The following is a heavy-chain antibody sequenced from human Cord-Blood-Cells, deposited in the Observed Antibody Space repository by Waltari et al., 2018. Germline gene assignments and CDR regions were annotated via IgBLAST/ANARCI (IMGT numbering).Heavy chain of an antibody. Sequence: QVQLVQSGAEVKKPGSSVKVSCKASGGTFSSYAISWVRQAPGQGLEWMGGISPIFGTANYAQKFQGRVTITADESTSTAYMELSSLRSEDTAVYYCARDLWFGDPSGFDYWGQGTLVTVSS. D-gene: IGHD3-10*01. J-gene: IGHJ4*02. CDR2: ISPIFGTA. CDR3: ARDLWFGDPSGFDY. CDR1: GGTFSSYA. V-gene: IGHV1-69*01.